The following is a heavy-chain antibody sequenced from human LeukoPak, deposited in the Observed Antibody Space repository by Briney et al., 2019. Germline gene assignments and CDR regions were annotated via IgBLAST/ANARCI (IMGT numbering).Heavy chain of an antibody. CDR2: ISWNSGSI. V-gene: IGHV3-9*03. CDR3: AKDEFVASDFTGAFDI. CDR1: GFTFDDDA. J-gene: IGHJ3*02. Sequence: GRSLRLSCAASGFTFDDDAMHWVRQVPGKGLEWVSGISWNSGSIGYADSVKGRFTISRDNANNSLYLQMNSLRAEDMALYYCAKDEFVASDFTGAFDIWGQGTMVTVSS. D-gene: IGHD2-8*02.